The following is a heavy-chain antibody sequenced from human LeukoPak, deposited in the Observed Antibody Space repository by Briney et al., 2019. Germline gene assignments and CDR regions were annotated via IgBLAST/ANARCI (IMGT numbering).Heavy chain of an antibody. Sequence: GGSLRLSCAASGFTFSSYGMHWVRRAPGKGLEWVAVISYDGSNKYYADSVKGRFTISRDNSKNTLYLQMNSLRAEDTAVYHCAKDLYGSGWYNYFDPWGQGALVTVSS. CDR1: GFTFSSYG. J-gene: IGHJ5*02. CDR3: AKDLYGSGWYNYFDP. CDR2: ISYDGSNK. V-gene: IGHV3-30*18. D-gene: IGHD6-19*01.